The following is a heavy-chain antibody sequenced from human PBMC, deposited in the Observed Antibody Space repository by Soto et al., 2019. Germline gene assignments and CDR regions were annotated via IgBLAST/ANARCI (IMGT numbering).Heavy chain of an antibody. CDR1: ADSVSSNSAA. V-gene: IGHV6-1*01. Sequence: QTLSLTCAISADSVSSNSAAWNCIRQSPSRGLEWLGRTYYRSKWYNDYSISVKSRITIIPDTSKNQFSLQLNSLTPEDTAVYYCARDLDYYESSGYYYYYGMDVWGQGTTVTVSS. CDR2: TYYRSKWYN. J-gene: IGHJ6*02. CDR3: ARDLDYYESSGYYYYYGMDV. D-gene: IGHD3-22*01.